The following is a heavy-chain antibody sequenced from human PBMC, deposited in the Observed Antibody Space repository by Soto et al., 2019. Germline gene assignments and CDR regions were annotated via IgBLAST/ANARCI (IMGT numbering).Heavy chain of an antibody. CDR2: INNDGSRI. CDR1: GFSFSSQW. V-gene: IGHV3-74*01. CDR3: VKAIR. Sequence: EVQLVESGGGLVQPGGSLRLSCAASGFSFSSQWMYWVRQSPGKGPVWVSYINNDGSRIGYADSVKGRFTISRDNAKNTLYLQMNSLRVEDTAVYYCVKAIRWGRGTLVTVSS. J-gene: IGHJ4*02.